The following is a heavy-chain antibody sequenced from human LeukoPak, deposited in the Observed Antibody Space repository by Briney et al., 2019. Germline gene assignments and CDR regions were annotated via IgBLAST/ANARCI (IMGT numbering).Heavy chain of an antibody. V-gene: IGHV3-11*05. J-gene: IGHJ3*02. CDR3: ARDDSSLAGAFDI. CDR1: GFTFSDYY. D-gene: IGHD3-22*01. CDR2: ISSSSSYT. Sequence: KPGGSLRLSCAASGFTFSDYYMSWIRQAPGKGLEWVSYISSSSSYTNYADSVKGRFTISRDNAKNSLYLQMNSLRADDTAVYYCARDDSSLAGAFDIWGQGTMVTVSS.